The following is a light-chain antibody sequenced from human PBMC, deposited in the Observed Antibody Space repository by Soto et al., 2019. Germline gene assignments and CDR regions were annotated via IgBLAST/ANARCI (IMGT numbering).Light chain of an antibody. V-gene: IGKV3-11*01. Sequence: IVLTQSPATLSFSPGERATLSCRASQNIGSYLAWYQQRPGQAPRLLIYDASQRDAGIPTRFSGRGSGTDFTLTISSLEPEDFAVYYCQQRSNWPLTFGGGSKVEIK. CDR2: DAS. J-gene: IGKJ4*01. CDR3: QQRSNWPLT. CDR1: QNIGSY.